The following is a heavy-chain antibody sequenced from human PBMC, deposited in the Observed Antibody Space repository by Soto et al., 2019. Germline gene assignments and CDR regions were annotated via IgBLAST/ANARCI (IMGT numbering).Heavy chain of an antibody. CDR1: RGSISGYF. D-gene: IGHD6-13*01. CDR2: IYYSGNT. Sequence: QVQLQESGPGLMKPSETLSLNCTVSRGSISGYFWSWVRQPPGKGLEWIGYIYYSGNTKNNPSLMSRVTISVDTSKNQFSLEMSSVTAADTAVYYCAGHSSTSRWAFDVWGQGTLVSVSS. V-gene: IGHV4-59*08. J-gene: IGHJ3*01. CDR3: AGHSSTSRWAFDV.